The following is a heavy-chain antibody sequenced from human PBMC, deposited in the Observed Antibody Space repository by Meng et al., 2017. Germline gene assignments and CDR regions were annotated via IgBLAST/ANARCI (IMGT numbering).Heavy chain of an antibody. CDR1: GGTFSSYA. CDR2: IIPIFGTA. D-gene: IGHD6-19*01. Sequence: SVKVSCKASGGTFSSYAISWVRQAPGQGLEWMGGIIPIFGTANYAQKFQGRVTMTRDTSTSTVYMELSSLRSEDTAVYYCARDLEQWLTPRYYFDYWGQGTLVTVSS. J-gene: IGHJ4*02. CDR3: ARDLEQWLTPRYYFDY. V-gene: IGHV1-69*05.